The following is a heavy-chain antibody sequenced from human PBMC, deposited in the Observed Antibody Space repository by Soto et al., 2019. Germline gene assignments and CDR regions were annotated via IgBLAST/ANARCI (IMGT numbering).Heavy chain of an antibody. D-gene: IGHD3-9*01. CDR2: IYYSGST. J-gene: IGHJ6*03. CDR1: GGSISSYY. V-gene: IGHV4-59*01. Sequence: SETLSLTCTVSGGSISSYYWSWIRQPPGKGLEWIGYIYYSGSTNYNPSLKSRVTISVDTSKNQFSLKLSSVTAADTAVYYCARARDDDILTGGNYYYYYMDVWGKGTTVTVSS. CDR3: ARARDDDILTGGNYYYYYMDV.